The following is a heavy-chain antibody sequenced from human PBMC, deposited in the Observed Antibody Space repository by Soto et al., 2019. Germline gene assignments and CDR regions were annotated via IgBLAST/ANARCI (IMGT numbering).Heavy chain of an antibody. D-gene: IGHD1-1*01. J-gene: IGHJ5*02. CDR3: ARVGFWYNWNVTPLRWFDP. CDR1: GYTFTSYG. V-gene: IGHV1-18*01. CDR2: ISAYNGNT. Sequence: ASVKVSCKASGYTFTSYGISWVRQDPGQGLEWMGWISAYNGNTNYAQKLQGRVTMTTDTSTSTAYMELRSLRSDDTAVYYCARVGFWYNWNVTPLRWFDPWGQGTLVTVSS.